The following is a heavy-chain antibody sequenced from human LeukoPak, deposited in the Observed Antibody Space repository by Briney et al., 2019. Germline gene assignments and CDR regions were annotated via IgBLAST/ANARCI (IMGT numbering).Heavy chain of an antibody. Sequence: GGSLRLSCAASGFTFSSYAMHWVRQAPGKGLEWVAVISYDGSNKYYADSVKGRFTISRDNSKNTLYLQMNSLRAEDTAVYYCAKDFPESIVGAPPDIWGQGTMVTVSS. CDR2: ISYDGSNK. CDR3: AKDFPESIVGAPPDI. J-gene: IGHJ3*02. V-gene: IGHV3-30-3*01. D-gene: IGHD1-26*01. CDR1: GFTFSSYA.